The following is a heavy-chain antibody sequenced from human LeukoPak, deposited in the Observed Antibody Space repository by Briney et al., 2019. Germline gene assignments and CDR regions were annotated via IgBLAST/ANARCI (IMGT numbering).Heavy chain of an antibody. CDR1: GGSVSSSDHY. CDR2: ISGSGTSR. D-gene: IGHD4-23*01. CDR3: VKDDYGGNFRGAY. V-gene: IGHV3-23*01. Sequence: TSETLSLTCTVSGGSVSSSDHYWGWVRQAPGKGLEWVSSISGSGTSRHYAESVKGRFTISRDNSNNTLYLQMNGLRPEDTAVYYCVKDDYGGNFRGAYWGQGTLIIVSS. J-gene: IGHJ4*02.